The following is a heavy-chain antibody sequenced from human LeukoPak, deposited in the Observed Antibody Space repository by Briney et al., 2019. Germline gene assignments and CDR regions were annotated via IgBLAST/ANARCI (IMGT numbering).Heavy chain of an antibody. V-gene: IGHV4-39*01. J-gene: IGHJ6*03. CDR1: GGSISSSSYY. Sequence: SETLSLTCTVSGGSISSSSYYWGWIRQPPGKGLEWIGSIYYSGSTYYNPSLKSRVTISVDTSKNQFSLKLSSVTAADTAVYYCARLGPYPIWSGYTRIYYMDVWGKGTTVTVSS. CDR3: ARLGPYPIWSGYTRIYYMDV. D-gene: IGHD3-3*01. CDR2: IYYSGST.